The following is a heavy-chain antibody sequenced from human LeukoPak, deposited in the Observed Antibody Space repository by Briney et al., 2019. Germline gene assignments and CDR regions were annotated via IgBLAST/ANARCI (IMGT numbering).Heavy chain of an antibody. V-gene: IGHV1-8*03. Sequence: GASVKVSCKASGYSFTSLDINWVRQATGQGLEWMGWMNTKSGNTGHAQKFRGRVTITRNTSTSTVYMELSSLRSEDTAVYYCARVDGCPDYWGQGTLVTVSS. J-gene: IGHJ4*02. CDR2: MNTKSGNT. D-gene: IGHD3-10*01. CDR3: ARVDGCPDY. CDR1: GYSFTSLD.